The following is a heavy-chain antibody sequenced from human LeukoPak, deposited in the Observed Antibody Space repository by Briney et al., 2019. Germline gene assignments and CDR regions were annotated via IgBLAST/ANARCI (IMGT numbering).Heavy chain of an antibody. CDR3: ATGQGGATYFDY. V-gene: IGHV1-24*01. Sequence: ASVKVSCKVSGYTLTELSMHWVRQAPGKGLEWMGGFDPEDGETIYAQKFQGRVTMTEDTSTDTAYMELSSLRSEDTAVYYCATGQGGATYFDYWGQGTLVTVSS. CDR1: GYTLTELS. CDR2: FDPEDGET. J-gene: IGHJ4*02. D-gene: IGHD1-26*01.